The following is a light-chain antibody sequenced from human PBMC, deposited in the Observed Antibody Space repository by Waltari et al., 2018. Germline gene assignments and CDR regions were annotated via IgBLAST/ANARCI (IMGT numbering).Light chain of an antibody. J-gene: IGLJ3*02. V-gene: IGLV5-45*01. CDR3: MILHNYAVV. CDR2: NRSCSGS. Sequence: LVENRSCSGSKPGAGFPVRFSGSKGTSANAGILLISGLQAEEEADYYCMILHNYAVVFGGGTKLTVL.